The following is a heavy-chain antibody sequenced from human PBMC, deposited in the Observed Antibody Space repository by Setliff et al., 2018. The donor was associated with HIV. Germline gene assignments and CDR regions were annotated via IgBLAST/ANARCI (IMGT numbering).Heavy chain of an antibody. Sequence: ASVKVSCKSSGYTFNDYFIHWVRQVPGQGLEWMGWINPNSGATNLAPRFRGRVTLTTDTSTRTAYMELTSPTSDDTAVYYCATDRTQTGMNMVRGRLTDPARYPLDYWGQGTLVTVSS. D-gene: IGHD3-10*01. CDR3: ATDRTQTGMNMVRGRLTDPARYPLDY. J-gene: IGHJ4*02. CDR1: GYTFNDYF. V-gene: IGHV1-2*02. CDR2: INPNSGAT.